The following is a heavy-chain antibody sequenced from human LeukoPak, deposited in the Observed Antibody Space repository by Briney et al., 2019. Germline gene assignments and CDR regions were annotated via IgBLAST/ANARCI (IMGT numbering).Heavy chain of an antibody. CDR2: ISSSSSYT. D-gene: IGHD2-21*02. Sequence: GGSLRLSCAASGFTFRDYYMNWIRQAPGKGLEWVSYISSSSSYTNYADSVKGRFTISRDNAKNSLYLQMNSLRAEDTAVYYCARANIVVVTAIQKTCYFDYWGQGTLVTVSS. V-gene: IGHV3-11*06. J-gene: IGHJ4*02. CDR3: ARANIVVVTAIQKTCYFDY. CDR1: GFTFRDYY.